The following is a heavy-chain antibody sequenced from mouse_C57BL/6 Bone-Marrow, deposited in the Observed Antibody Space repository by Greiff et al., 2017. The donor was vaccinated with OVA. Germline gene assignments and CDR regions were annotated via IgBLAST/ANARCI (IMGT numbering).Heavy chain of an antibody. CDR3: ARRLRYRFAY. CDR2: IYPGSGST. Sequence: QVQLKQPGAELVKPGASVTMSCKASGYTFTSYWITWVKQRPGQGLEWIGDIYPGSGSTNYNEKFKSKATLTVDTSSSTAYMQLSSLTSEDSAVYYCARRLRYRFAYWGQGTLVTVSA. D-gene: IGHD1-1*01. V-gene: IGHV1-55*01. CDR1: GYTFTSYW. J-gene: IGHJ3*01.